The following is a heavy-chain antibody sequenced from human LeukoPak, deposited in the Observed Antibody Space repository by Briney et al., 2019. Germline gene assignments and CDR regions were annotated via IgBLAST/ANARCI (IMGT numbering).Heavy chain of an antibody. CDR2: ISHDGKNK. J-gene: IGHJ4*02. Sequence: GGSLRLSCAASGFTFSDSAMHWVRQAPGKELEWVAVISHDGKNKYYADSVKGRFTISRDNSENTLYLQVNSLRAEDTAVYYCARVRDYSSSWYGAFEHWGQGTLVTVSS. CDR1: GFTFSDSA. V-gene: IGHV3-30*04. CDR3: ARVRDYSSSWYGAFEH. D-gene: IGHD6-13*01.